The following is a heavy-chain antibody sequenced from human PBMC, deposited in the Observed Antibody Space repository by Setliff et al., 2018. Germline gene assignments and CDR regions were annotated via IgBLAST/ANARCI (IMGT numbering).Heavy chain of an antibody. Sequence: SETLSLTCTVSGGSISSSSHYWGWLRQPPEKGLEWIGEISHSGNTNYNPSFKSRVTISIATSKNQLSLKLRSVTAADTAVYYCAGYQGSGSNYKVVNWFDPWGQGTLVTVSS. CDR1: GGSISSSSHY. V-gene: IGHV4-39*01. D-gene: IGHD3-10*01. J-gene: IGHJ5*02. CDR3: AGYQGSGSNYKVVNWFDP. CDR2: ISHSGNT.